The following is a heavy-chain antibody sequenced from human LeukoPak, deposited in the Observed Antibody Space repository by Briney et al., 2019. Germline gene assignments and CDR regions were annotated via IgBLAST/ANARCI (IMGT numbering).Heavy chain of an antibody. J-gene: IGHJ4*02. CDR2: ILFDESNR. D-gene: IGHD5-18*01. CDR1: GCTFSNFD. CDR3: AKSDVDTVMVIKH. Sequence: GGSLTLSCATSGCTFSNFDMYWVRQAPGKGLEWVSLILFDESNRYYADSVRGRFTISRDISKYTVYLQMNSLRAEDTAIYYCAKSDVDTVMVIKHWGQGTLVSVSS. V-gene: IGHV3-30*02.